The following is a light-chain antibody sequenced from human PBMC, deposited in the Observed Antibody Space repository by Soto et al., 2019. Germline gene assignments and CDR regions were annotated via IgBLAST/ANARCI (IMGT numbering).Light chain of an antibody. CDR2: GAS. CDR1: QSVSSN. Sequence: ELVMTQSPATLSVSPGERVTLSCRASQSVSSNLAWYQQKPGQAPRLLIYGASSRATGIPARFSGSGSGTEFTLTISSLQSGDFAIYYCQQYSNWPLTFGGGTKVEIK. V-gene: IGKV3D-15*01. J-gene: IGKJ4*01. CDR3: QQYSNWPLT.